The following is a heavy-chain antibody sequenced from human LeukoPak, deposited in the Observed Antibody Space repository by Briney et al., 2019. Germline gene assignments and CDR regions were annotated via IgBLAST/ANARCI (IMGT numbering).Heavy chain of an antibody. CDR1: GGSFSGYY. D-gene: IGHD2-15*01. V-gene: IGHV4-34*01. CDR2: INHSGST. J-gene: IGHJ4*02. Sequence: SETLSLTCAVYGGSFSGYYWSWIRQPPGKGLEWIGEINHSGSTNYNPSLKRRVTISVDTSKNQFSLKLTSVTAADTAVYYCAGRYCSGGRCYRALADYWGQGTLVTVSS. CDR3: AGRYCSGGRCYRALADY.